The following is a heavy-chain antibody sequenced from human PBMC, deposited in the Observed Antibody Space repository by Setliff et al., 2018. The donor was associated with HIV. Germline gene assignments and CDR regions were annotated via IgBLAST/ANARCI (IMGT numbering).Heavy chain of an antibody. CDR1: GFTFGDYA. J-gene: IGHJ6*03. D-gene: IGHD2-15*01. CDR2: IRSKAYGGTS. V-gene: IGHV3-49*04. Sequence: GGSLRLSCVASGFTFGDYAMTWVRQAPGKGLEWVGFIRSKAYGGTSEYAASLKGSFTISRDDSESIAYLQMNSLKTEDTAVYFCTRAQWVVSAIEDYYYMDVWGKGTTVTVSS. CDR3: TRAQWVVSAIEDYYYMDV.